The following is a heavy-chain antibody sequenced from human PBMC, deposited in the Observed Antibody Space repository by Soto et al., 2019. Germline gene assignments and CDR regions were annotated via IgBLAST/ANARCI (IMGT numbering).Heavy chain of an antibody. V-gene: IGHV3-48*02. CDR3: ARDPVLWFGELLYHFDY. J-gene: IGHJ4*02. CDR1: GFTFSSSS. D-gene: IGHD3-10*01. Sequence: GGSLRLSCAASGFTFSSSSMNWVRQDPGKGLEWVSYISSSSSTIYYADSVKGRFTISRDNAKNSLYLQMNSMRDEDTAVYYCARDPVLWFGELLYHFDYWGQGTLVTVSS. CDR2: ISSSSSTI.